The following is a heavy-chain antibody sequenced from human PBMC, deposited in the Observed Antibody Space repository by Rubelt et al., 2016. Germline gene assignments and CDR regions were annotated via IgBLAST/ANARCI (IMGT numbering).Heavy chain of an antibody. CDR3: VHSLVTPAFFDY. CDR2: IYWDGDK. J-gene: IGHJ4*02. CDR1: GYSIRSGSYW. Sequence: QESGPGLVKPSETLSLTCIVSGYSIRSGSYWGWIRQPPGKALEWLALIYWDGDKRYSPSLKSRLTITKETSKNQVILTMTNMDPVDTATYYCVHSLVTPAFFDYWGQGTLVTVSS. D-gene: IGHD4-23*01. V-gene: IGHV2-5*02.